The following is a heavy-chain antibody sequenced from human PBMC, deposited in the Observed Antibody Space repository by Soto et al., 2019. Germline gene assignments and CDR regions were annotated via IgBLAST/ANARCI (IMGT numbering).Heavy chain of an antibody. V-gene: IGHV3-30*04. Sequence: GGSLRLSCAASGFTFSSYAMHWVRQAPGKGLEWVAVISYDGSNKYYADSVKGRFTISRDNSKNTLYLQMNSLRAEDTAVYYCARDRRVSDTMIVVDLPRRRDDAFDIWGQGTMVTVSS. CDR2: ISYDGSNK. D-gene: IGHD3-22*01. CDR1: GFTFSSYA. CDR3: ARDRRVSDTMIVVDLPRRRDDAFDI. J-gene: IGHJ3*02.